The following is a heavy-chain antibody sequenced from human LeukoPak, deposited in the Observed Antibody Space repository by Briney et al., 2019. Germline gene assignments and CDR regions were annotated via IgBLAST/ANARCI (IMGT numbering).Heavy chain of an antibody. V-gene: IGHV3-23*01. J-gene: IGHJ4*02. D-gene: IGHD6-13*01. Sequence: PGGSLRLSCAASGFTFSSYAMSWVRQAPGKGLEWVSAISGSGGSTYYADSVKGRFTISRDNSKNTLYLQMNSLRAEDTAVYYCAKVNSRHLLKAGFDYWGQGTLVTVSS. CDR3: AKVNSRHLLKAGFDY. CDR2: ISGSGGST. CDR1: GFTFSSYA.